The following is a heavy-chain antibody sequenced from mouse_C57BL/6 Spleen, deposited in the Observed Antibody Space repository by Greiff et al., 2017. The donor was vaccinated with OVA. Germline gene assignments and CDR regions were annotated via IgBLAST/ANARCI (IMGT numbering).Heavy chain of an antibody. CDR2: ISSGSSTI. Sequence: EVHLVESGGGLVKPGGSLKLSCAASGFTFSDYGMHWVRQAPEKGLEWVAYISSGSSTISYADTVKGRFTISRDNAKNTLFLQMTSLRSEDTAMYYCARELGYYYAMDYWGQGTSVTVAS. V-gene: IGHV5-17*01. J-gene: IGHJ4*01. CDR1: GFTFSDYG. CDR3: ARELGYYYAMDY. D-gene: IGHD4-1*01.